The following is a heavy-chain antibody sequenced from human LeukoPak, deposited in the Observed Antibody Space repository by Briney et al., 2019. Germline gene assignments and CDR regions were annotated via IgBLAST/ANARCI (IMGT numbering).Heavy chain of an antibody. D-gene: IGHD2-8*01. Sequence: PGGSLRLSCAASGFTFDDYAMHWVRQAPGKGLEWDSGISWNSGSIGYADSVKGRFTISRDNAKNSLYLQMNSLRAEDTALYYCAKDMYFADYYGMDVWGQGTTVTVSS. V-gene: IGHV3-9*01. J-gene: IGHJ6*02. CDR2: ISWNSGSI. CDR1: GFTFDDYA. CDR3: AKDMYFADYYGMDV.